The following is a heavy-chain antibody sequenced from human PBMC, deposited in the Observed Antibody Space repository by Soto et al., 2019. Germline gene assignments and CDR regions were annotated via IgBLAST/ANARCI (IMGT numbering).Heavy chain of an antibody. CDR3: TRAYSSGWSINWFDP. Sequence: PGGSLRLSCTASGFTFGDYAMSWFRQAPGKGLEWVGFIRSKAYGGTTEYAASVKGRLTISRDDSKSIAYLQMNSLKTEDTAVYYCTRAYSSGWSINWFDPCGQGTLVTVSS. CDR1: GFTFGDYA. V-gene: IGHV3-49*03. J-gene: IGHJ5*02. CDR2: IRSKAYGGTT. D-gene: IGHD6-19*01.